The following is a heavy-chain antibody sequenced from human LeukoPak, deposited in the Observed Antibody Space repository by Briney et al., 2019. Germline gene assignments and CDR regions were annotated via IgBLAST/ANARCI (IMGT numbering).Heavy chain of an antibody. J-gene: IGHJ4*02. CDR2: INSDGSST. CDR3: ARDTVGWELPGSLGY. V-gene: IGHV3-74*01. Sequence: GGSLRLSCAASGFTFSGYWMHWVRHAPGKGLVWVSRINSDGSSTSYADSVKGRFTISRDNAKNTLYLQMNSLRAEDTAVYYCARDTVGWELPGSLGYWGQGTLVTVSS. D-gene: IGHD1-26*01. CDR1: GFTFSGYW.